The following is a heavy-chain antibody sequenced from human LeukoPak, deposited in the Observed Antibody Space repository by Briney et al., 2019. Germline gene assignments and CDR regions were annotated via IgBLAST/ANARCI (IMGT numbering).Heavy chain of an antibody. V-gene: IGHV1-3*01. Sequence: GASVKVSCKASGYTFTSHYIHWVRQAPGQRLEWMGWINAGNGNTKYSQKFQGRVTITRDTSASTAYMELSSLRSEDTAVYYCARGPYGGTTPFDYWGQGTLVTVSS. D-gene: IGHD4-23*01. CDR3: ARGPYGGTTPFDY. CDR1: GYTFTSHY. J-gene: IGHJ4*02. CDR2: INAGNGNT.